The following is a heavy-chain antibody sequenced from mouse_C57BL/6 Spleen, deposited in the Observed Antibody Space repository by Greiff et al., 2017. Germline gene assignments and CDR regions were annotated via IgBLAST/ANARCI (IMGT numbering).Heavy chain of an antibody. CDR2: INPSTGGT. V-gene: IGHV1-42*01. J-gene: IGHJ4*01. D-gene: IGHD1-1*01. CDR1: GYSFTGYY. CDR3: ARSHYYGSSGYARDY. Sequence: EVQRVESGPELVKPGASVKISCKASGYSFTGYYMNWVKQSPEKSLEWIGEINPSTGGTTYNQKFKAKATLTVDKSSSTAYMQLKSLTSEDSAVYYCARSHYYGSSGYARDYWGQGTSVTVSS.